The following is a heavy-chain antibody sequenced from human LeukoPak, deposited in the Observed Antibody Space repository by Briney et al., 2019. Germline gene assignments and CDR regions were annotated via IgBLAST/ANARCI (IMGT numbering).Heavy chain of an antibody. J-gene: IGHJ4*02. V-gene: IGHV4-4*02. Sequence: PSGTLSLTCTVSGDSINSLDLWSWVRQPPGRGLEWIGEMYLSGTTHSNPSVKSRVTISIDKSKNQFFLNLSSVTAADTAVYYCAGLVGRYSSGLYYYYFDYWGQGTLVTVSS. CDR1: GDSINSLDL. CDR3: AGLVGRYSSGLYYYYFDY. D-gene: IGHD3-22*01. CDR2: MYLSGTT.